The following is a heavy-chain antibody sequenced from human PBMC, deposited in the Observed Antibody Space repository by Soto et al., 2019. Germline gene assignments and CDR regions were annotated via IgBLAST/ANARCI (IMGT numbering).Heavy chain of an antibody. CDR3: ARESLGATGADN. Sequence: QVQLVQSGAEVKRPGSSVKVSCESSGDTFNSYVISWVRQAPGQGLEWMGGIIPIIGVTHYAQKFQGRVTISALSSTGTAYMALTNLGFEDPALYYGARESLGATGADNWGQGTLVTVSS. CDR2: IIPIIGVT. J-gene: IGHJ4*02. CDR1: GDTFNSYV. V-gene: IGHV1-69*17. D-gene: IGHD3-10*01.